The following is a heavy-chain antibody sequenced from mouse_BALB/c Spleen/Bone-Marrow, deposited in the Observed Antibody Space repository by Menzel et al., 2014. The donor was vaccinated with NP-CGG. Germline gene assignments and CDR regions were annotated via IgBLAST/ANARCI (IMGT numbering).Heavy chain of an antibody. Sequence: QVQLQRSGPELVKPGASVKISCKASGYAFSSSWMNWVKQRPGQGLEWIGRIYPGDGDTNYNGKFKGKATLTADKSSSTAYMQLSSLTSVDSAVYFCARDYYGSSYDYWGQGTTLTVSS. CDR3: ARDYYGSSYDY. V-gene: IGHV1-82*01. D-gene: IGHD1-1*01. CDR1: GYAFSSSW. J-gene: IGHJ2*01. CDR2: IYPGDGDT.